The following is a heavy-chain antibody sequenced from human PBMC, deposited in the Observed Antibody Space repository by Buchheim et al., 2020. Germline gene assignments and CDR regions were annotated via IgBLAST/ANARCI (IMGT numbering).Heavy chain of an antibody. J-gene: IGHJ4*02. CDR1: GGSFSGYY. Sequence: QVQLQQWGAGLLKPSETLSLTCAVSGGSFSGYYWSWIRQPPGKGLEWIGEINHSGSTNYNPSLKSRVTISVDTSKNQFSLKLSSVTAVDTAVYYCARTPVRGRPNDYWGQGTL. CDR2: INHSGST. V-gene: IGHV4-34*01. D-gene: IGHD2-15*01. CDR3: ARTPVRGRPNDY.